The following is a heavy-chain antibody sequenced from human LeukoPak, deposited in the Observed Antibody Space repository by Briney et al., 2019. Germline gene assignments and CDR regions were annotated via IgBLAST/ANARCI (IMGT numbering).Heavy chain of an antibody. CDR1: GGSFSGYY. D-gene: IGHD4-17*01. Sequence: SETLSLTCAVYGGSFSGYYWSWIRQPAGKGLEWIGRIYTSGSTNYNPSLKSRVTISVDTSKNQFSLKLSSVTAADTAIYYCTREYGFMTTVFHAFDIWGQGTVVTVSS. CDR3: TREYGFMTTVFHAFDI. CDR2: IYTSGST. V-gene: IGHV4-4*07. J-gene: IGHJ3*02.